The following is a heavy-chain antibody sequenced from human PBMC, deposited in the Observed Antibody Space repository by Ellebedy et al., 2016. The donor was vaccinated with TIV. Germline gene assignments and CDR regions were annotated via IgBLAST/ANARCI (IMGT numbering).Heavy chain of an antibody. CDR1: GGPISSGAYY. V-gene: IGHV4-30-4*01. CDR3: ARVVLGIAAPNNWFDP. CDR2: IHYSGSI. Sequence: MPSETLSPTCTVPGGPISSGAYYWSWIRQPPGKGLEWIGNIHYSGSIYYNPSLTSRVSISVDTSKNRFSLKLSSVTAADTAVYYCARVVLGIAAPNNWFDPWGQGTLVTVSS. D-gene: IGHD6-13*01. J-gene: IGHJ5*02.